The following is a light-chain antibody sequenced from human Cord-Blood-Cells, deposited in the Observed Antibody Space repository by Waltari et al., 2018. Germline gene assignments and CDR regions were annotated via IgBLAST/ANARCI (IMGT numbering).Light chain of an antibody. CDR2: DAS. CDR1: QDISNY. Sequence: DIQMTQSPPSLPASVGDSVTITCQASQDISNYLNWYQQKPGKAPKLLIYDASNLETGVPSRFSGSGSGTDFTFTISSLQPEDIATYYCQQYDNLPRTFGQGTKVEIK. J-gene: IGKJ1*01. CDR3: QQYDNLPRT. V-gene: IGKV1-33*01.